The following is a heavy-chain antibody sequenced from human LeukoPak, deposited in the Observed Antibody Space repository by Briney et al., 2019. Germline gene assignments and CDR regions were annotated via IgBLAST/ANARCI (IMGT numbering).Heavy chain of an antibody. D-gene: IGHD6-19*01. CDR3: ARGYSSGWYYVDA. Sequence: SETLSLTCTVSGGPFNNFYWSWLRQSAGKGLEWIGRIYTTGSTNYNPSLKSRVTMSVDTSKNQFSLRLSSVTAADTAVYYCARGYSSGWYYVDAWGIGTTVTVSS. V-gene: IGHV4-4*07. CDR2: IYTTGST. J-gene: IGHJ6*03. CDR1: GGPFNNFY.